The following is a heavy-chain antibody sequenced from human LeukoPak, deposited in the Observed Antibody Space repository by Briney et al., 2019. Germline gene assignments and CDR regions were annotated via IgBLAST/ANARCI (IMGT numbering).Heavy chain of an antibody. CDR2: INRDGSEK. D-gene: IGHD2-2*01. Sequence: GGSLRLSCAASGFIFKNYWMNWVRQAPGKGLEWVANINRDGSEKYYVDSVKGRFTISRDYAKNSLFLQMNNLRAEDTAVYYCARAQGGYCTTTRCYNQDWFDPWGQGTQVTVSS. CDR1: GFIFKNYW. CDR3: ARAQGGYCTTTRCYNQDWFDP. J-gene: IGHJ5*02. V-gene: IGHV3-7*01.